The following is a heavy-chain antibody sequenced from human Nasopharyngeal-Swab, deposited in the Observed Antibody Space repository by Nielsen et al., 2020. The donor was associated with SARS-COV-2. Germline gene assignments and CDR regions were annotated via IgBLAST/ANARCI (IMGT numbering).Heavy chain of an antibody. Sequence: ASVTVSCQASGYTFPSYDINWVRQATGQGLEWMGWMNPNSGNTGYAQKFQGRVTMTRNTSISTAYMELSSLRSEDTAVYYCARGRPRGGSGSYGYWGQGTLVTVSS. D-gene: IGHD3-10*01. CDR2: MNPNSGNT. CDR3: ARGRPRGGSGSYGY. V-gene: IGHV1-8*01. J-gene: IGHJ4*02. CDR1: GYTFPSYD.